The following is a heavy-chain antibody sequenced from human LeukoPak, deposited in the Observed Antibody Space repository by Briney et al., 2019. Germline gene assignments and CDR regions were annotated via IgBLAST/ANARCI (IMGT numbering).Heavy chain of an antibody. V-gene: IGHV3-7*01. CDR1: GFAFSSYW. CDR2: IKGDESEI. CDR3: ARDWPTIAAAGTIPEYFQH. D-gene: IGHD6-13*01. Sequence: GGSLRLSCAASGFAFSSYWMSWVRQAPGKGLEWVAAIKGDESEIYYVDSVKGRFTISRDNAKNSLYLQMNSLRAEDTAVYYCARDWPTIAAAGTIPEYFQHWGQGTLVTVSS. J-gene: IGHJ1*01.